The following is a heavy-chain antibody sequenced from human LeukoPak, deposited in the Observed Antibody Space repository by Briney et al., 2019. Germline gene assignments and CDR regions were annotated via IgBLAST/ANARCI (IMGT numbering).Heavy chain of an antibody. CDR1: GGSISSGGYY. CDR3: ARGGLRLRLNGRYFDY. D-gene: IGHD4-17*01. Sequence: PSQTLSLTCTVSGGSISSGGYYWSWIRQHPGKGLEWIGYIYYSGSTNYNPSLKSRVTISVDTSKNQFSLKLSSVTAADTAVYYCARGGLRLRLNGRYFDYWGQGTLVTVSS. J-gene: IGHJ4*02. V-gene: IGHV4-31*03. CDR2: IYYSGST.